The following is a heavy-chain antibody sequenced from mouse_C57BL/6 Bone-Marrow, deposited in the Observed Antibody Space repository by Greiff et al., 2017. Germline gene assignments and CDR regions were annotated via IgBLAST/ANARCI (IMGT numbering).Heavy chain of an antibody. Sequence: QVQLQQPGAELVRPGSSVKLSCKASGYTFTSYWMHWVKQRPIQGLEWIGNIDPSDSETRYNQKFKDKATLTVDKSSSTAYMQLSSLTSEDSAVYYCARLENYWGQGTTLTVSS. V-gene: IGHV1-52*01. CDR3: ARLENY. J-gene: IGHJ2*01. CDR2: IDPSDSET. CDR1: GYTFTSYW.